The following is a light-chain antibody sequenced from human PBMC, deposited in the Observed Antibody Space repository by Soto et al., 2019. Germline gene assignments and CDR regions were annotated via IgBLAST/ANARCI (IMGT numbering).Light chain of an antibody. Sequence: EIVLTQSPGTLSLSPGERATLSCRASQSFSSTYLAWYQQKPGQAPRLLIYGASSRATGIPDRFSGGGSGTDFNLTITRLEPEDSAVYYCQQYSSSPRTFGQGTKVDIK. CDR3: QQYSSSPRT. CDR1: QSFSSTY. J-gene: IGKJ1*01. V-gene: IGKV3-20*01. CDR2: GAS.